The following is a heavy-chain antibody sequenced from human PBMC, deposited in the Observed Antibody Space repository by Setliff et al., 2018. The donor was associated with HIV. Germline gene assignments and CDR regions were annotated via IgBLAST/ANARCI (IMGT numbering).Heavy chain of an antibody. V-gene: IGHV5-51*03. Sequence: GESLKISCKALDYTFTTYWIGWVRQMPGEGLEWMGIIYPDDSNIRYNPSFQNQVTISADKSITTAYLQINNLKASDTATYYCARRDGRSMNAFQIWGPGTVVNVSS. CDR3: ARRDGRSMNAFQI. CDR2: IYPDDSNI. CDR1: DYTFTTYW. D-gene: IGHD6-13*01. J-gene: IGHJ3*01.